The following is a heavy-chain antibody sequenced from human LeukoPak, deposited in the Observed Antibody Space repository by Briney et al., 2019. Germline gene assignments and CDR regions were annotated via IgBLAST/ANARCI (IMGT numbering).Heavy chain of an antibody. CDR2: INHSGST. CDR1: GGSFSGYY. D-gene: IGHD3-9*01. V-gene: IGHV4-34*01. J-gene: IGHJ4*02. Sequence: SETLSLTCAVYGGSFSGYYWSWIRQPPGKGLEWIGEINHSGSTNYNPSLKSRVTISVDTSKNQFSLKLSSVTAEDTAVYYCATHDVLTGYPYFDFWGQGTLVAVSS. CDR3: ATHDVLTGYPYFDF.